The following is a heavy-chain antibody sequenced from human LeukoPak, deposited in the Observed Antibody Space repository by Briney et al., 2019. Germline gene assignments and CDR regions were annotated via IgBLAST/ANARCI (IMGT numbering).Heavy chain of an antibody. Sequence: PSETLSLTCTVSGYSITNAYYWGWIRLPPGKGLEWIGSLYHSGSTYYNPSLKSRVTTSVDTSKNRFSLKLTSVTAADTAVYYCAKSSGSYPYYFDYWGQGTLVTVSS. CDR3: AKSSGSYPYYFDY. D-gene: IGHD1-26*01. CDR2: LYHSGST. J-gene: IGHJ4*02. V-gene: IGHV4-38-2*02. CDR1: GYSITNAYY.